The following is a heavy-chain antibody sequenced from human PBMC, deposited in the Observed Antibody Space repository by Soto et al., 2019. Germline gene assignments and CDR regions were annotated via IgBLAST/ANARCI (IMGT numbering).Heavy chain of an antibody. CDR3: AANVVGIVVVNDAFDI. J-gene: IGHJ3*02. CDR1: GFTFTSSA. CDR2: ILVGSANT. V-gene: IGHV1-58*01. Sequence: SVKVSCNPSGFTFTSSAVRWVRQARGKRLECIGSILVGSANTNYAQKFQERVTITRDMSTSTAYIDLTSPRSEDTAVHYCAANVVGIVVVNDAFDIWG. D-gene: IGHD3-22*01.